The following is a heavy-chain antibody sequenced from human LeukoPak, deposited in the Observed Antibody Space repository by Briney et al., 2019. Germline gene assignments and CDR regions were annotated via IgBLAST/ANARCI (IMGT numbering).Heavy chain of an antibody. CDR3: AREYCSGGSCYTDY. CDR2: IYSGGST. J-gene: IGHJ4*02. D-gene: IGHD2-15*01. V-gene: IGHV3-66*01. CDR1: GFTVSSNY. Sequence: GGSLRLSCAASGFTVSSNYMSWVRQAPGKGLEWVSVIYSGGSTYYADSVKGRFTISRDNSKNTLYLQMNSLSAEDTAVYYCAREYCSGGSCYTDYWGQGTLVTVSS.